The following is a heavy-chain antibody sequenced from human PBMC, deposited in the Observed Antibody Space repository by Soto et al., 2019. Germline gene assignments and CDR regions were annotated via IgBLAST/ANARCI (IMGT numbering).Heavy chain of an antibody. CDR3: ARGIQLRYYYYYYGMDV. Sequence: TSETLSLTCTVSGGSISSYYWSWIRQPPGNGLEWIGYIYYSGSTNYNPSLKSRVTISVDTSKNQFSLKLSSVTAADTAVYYCARGIQLRYYYYYYGMDVWGQGTTVTVSS. CDR2: IYYSGST. D-gene: IGHD5-18*01. J-gene: IGHJ6*02. V-gene: IGHV4-59*12. CDR1: GGSISSYY.